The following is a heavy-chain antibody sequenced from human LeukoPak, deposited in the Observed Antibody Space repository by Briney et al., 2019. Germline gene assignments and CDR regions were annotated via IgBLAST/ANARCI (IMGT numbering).Heavy chain of an antibody. CDR2: ISGSGGST. J-gene: IGHJ4*02. CDR3: ARRQWLADY. CDR1: GFTFSSYA. V-gene: IGHV3-23*01. D-gene: IGHD6-19*01. Sequence: GGSLRLSCAASGFTFSSYAMSWVRQAPGKGLEWVSAISGSGGSTYYADSVKGRFTISRDNAKNSLYLQMNSLRAEDTAVYYCARRQWLADYWGQGTLVTVSS.